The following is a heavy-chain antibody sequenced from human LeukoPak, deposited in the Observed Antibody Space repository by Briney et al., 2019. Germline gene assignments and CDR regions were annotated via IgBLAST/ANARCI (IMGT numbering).Heavy chain of an antibody. Sequence: SVKVSCKASGGTFSSYAISWVRQAPGQGLEWMGGIIPIFGTANYAQKFQGRVTITADESTSTAYMELSSLRSEDTAVYYCARDQYDTWSRRGNFDSWGQGTLVFVSS. CDR3: ARDQYDTWSRRGNFDS. CDR2: IIPIFGTA. CDR1: GGTFSSYA. V-gene: IGHV1-69*13. J-gene: IGHJ4*02. D-gene: IGHD3-3*01.